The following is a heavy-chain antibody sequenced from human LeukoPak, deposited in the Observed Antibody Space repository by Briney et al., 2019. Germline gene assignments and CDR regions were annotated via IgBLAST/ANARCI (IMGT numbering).Heavy chain of an antibody. CDR2: INWNGGST. Sequence: GGSLRLSCAATGFTFDEYGMGWVRQAPGKGLEWVSGINWNGGSTGYADSVKGRFTISRDNAKNSLFLQMNSLRAEDTALYYCARTVRSSGWYGDYWGQGTLVTVSS. J-gene: IGHJ4*02. CDR3: ARTVRSSGWYGDY. CDR1: GFTFDEYG. D-gene: IGHD6-19*01. V-gene: IGHV3-20*04.